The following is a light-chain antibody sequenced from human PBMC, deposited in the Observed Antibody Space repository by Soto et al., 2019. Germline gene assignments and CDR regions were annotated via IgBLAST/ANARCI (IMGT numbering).Light chain of an antibody. J-gene: IGLJ1*01. CDR1: TNDVGGFNY. CDR3: TSYAGNSNYV. Sequence: QSVLTQPPSASGSAGQSVTISCTGPTNDVGGFNYVSWYQQHPGRVPKLIIYEVDKRPSGVPDRFSGSKSGNTASLTVSGLQADDEAVYYCTSYAGNSNYVFGTGTKLTVL. CDR2: EVD. V-gene: IGLV2-8*01.